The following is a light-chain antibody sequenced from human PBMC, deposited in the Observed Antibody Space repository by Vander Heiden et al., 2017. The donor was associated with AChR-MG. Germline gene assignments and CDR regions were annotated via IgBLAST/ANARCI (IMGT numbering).Light chain of an antibody. Sequence: DLQMTQSPSSLSASVGDRVTIPCRASQSISSYLNWYQQKPGKAPKLLIYAASSLQSGVPSRFSGSGSGTDFTLTISSLQPEDFATYYCQQSYSTPRSLTFGGGTKVEIK. V-gene: IGKV1-39*01. J-gene: IGKJ4*01. CDR3: QQSYSTPRSLT. CDR1: QSISSY. CDR2: AAS.